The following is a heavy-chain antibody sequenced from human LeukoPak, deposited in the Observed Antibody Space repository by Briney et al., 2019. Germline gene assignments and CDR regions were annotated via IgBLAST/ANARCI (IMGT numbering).Heavy chain of an antibody. V-gene: IGHV3-7*01. D-gene: IGHD6-13*01. CDR1: GFTFSSSW. J-gene: IGHJ4*02. CDR2: INQDEI. CDR3: AREGSGIAAAGIDY. Sequence: GGSLRLTCVASGFTFSSSWMSWVRQGPGKGLEWVASINQDEIHYVDAVRGRFTISRDNAKNSLYLQMNSLRAEDTAVYYCAREGSGIAAAGIDYWGQGTLVTVSS.